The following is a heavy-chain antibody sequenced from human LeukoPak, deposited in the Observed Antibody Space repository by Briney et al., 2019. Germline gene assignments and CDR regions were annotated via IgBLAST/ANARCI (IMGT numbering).Heavy chain of an antibody. CDR2: IYYSDST. J-gene: IGHJ5*02. CDR1: GGSISNYY. Sequence: KTSETLSLTCTVSGGSISNYYWSWIRQPPGKGLECIGYIYYSDSTNYSPSLKSRVTVSVDTSKNQFSLKLSSVTAADTAVYYCAMSPSIAPFDPWGQGTLVTVSS. CDR3: AMSPSIAPFDP. D-gene: IGHD6-6*01. V-gene: IGHV4-59*12.